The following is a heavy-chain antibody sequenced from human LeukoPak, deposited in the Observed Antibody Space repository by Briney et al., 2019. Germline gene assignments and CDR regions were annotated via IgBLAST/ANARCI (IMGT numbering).Heavy chain of an antibody. CDR1: GGSISSYY. J-gene: IGHJ6*02. Sequence: PSETLSLTSTVSGGSISSYYWSCIRQPPGKGLEWIGYIYYSGSTNYNPSLKSRVTISVDTSKNQFSLKLSSVTAADTAVYYCARLDYGDYYYYYYGMDVWGQGTTVTVSS. CDR3: ARLDYGDYYYYYYGMDV. D-gene: IGHD4-17*01. CDR2: IYYSGST. V-gene: IGHV4-59*08.